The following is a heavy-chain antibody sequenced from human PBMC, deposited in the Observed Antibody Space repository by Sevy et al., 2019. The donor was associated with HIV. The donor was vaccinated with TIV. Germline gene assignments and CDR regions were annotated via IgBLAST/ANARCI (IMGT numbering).Heavy chain of an antibody. J-gene: IGHJ5*02. D-gene: IGHD2-2*01. CDR1: GFTFSSYA. V-gene: IGHV3-23*01. CDR3: AKDLSYTDIVVVPAAMANWFDP. CDR2: ISGSGGST. Sequence: GSLRLSCAASGFTFSSYAMSWVRQAPGKGLEWVSAISGSGGSTYYADSVKGRFTISRDNSKNTLYLQMNSLRAEDTAVYYCAKDLSYTDIVVVPAAMANWFDPWGQGTLVTVSS.